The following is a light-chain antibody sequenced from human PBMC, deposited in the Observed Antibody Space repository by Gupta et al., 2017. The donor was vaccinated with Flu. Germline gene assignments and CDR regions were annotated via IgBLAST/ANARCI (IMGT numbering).Light chain of an antibody. V-gene: IGLV2-14*01. CDR2: EVI. CDR3: SSYTSTNALVV. CDR1: SSDIGGYKY. J-gene: IGLJ2*01. Sequence: QSALTQPASVSGPPGPSITISCTGTSSDIGGYKYVSWYQQHPGKAPKLLIYEVINRPSGVSTRFSGSKSGNTASLTISGLQAEDEAHYYCSSYTSTNALVVFGGGTKLTV.